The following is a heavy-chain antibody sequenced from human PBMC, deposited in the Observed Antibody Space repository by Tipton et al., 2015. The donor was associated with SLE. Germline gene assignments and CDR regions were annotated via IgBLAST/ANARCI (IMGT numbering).Heavy chain of an antibody. Sequence: LRLSCAASGFTVSSNYMSWVRQAPGKGLEWIGSIYYSGSTYYNPSLKSRVTISVDTSKNQFSLKLSSVTAADTAVYYCARGGYWAGAFDIWGQGTMATVSS. D-gene: IGHD5-12*01. CDR2: IYYSGST. J-gene: IGHJ3*02. V-gene: IGHV4-39*07. CDR1: GFTVSSNY. CDR3: ARGGYWAGAFDI.